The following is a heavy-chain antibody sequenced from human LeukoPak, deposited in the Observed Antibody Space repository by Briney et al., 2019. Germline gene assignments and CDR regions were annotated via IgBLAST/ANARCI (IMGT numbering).Heavy chain of an antibody. J-gene: IGHJ6*02. CDR1: GFSLSTSGVG. CDR3: AHISYYDSKFGMDV. CDR2: IYWDDDK. V-gene: IGHV2-5*02. Sequence: SGPTLVNPTQPLTLTCTFSGFSLSTSGVGVGWIRQPPEKALEWLALIYWDDDKRYSPSLKSRLTITKDTSKNQVVLTMTNMDPVDTATYYCAHISYYDSKFGMDVWGQGTTVTVPS. D-gene: IGHD3-22*01.